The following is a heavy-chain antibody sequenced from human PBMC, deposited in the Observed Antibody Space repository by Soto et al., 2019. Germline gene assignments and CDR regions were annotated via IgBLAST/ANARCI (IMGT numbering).Heavy chain of an antibody. CDR3: ARGFIAVAGTGRYYYYYGMDV. Sequence: SETLSLTCTVSGGSISRSDYYWGWIRQPPGKGLEWIGSIYYSGSTYYNPSLKSRVTISVDTSKNQFSLKLSSVTAADTAVCYCARGFIAVAGTGRYYYYYGMDVWGQGTTVT. D-gene: IGHD6-19*01. CDR1: GGSISRSDYY. V-gene: IGHV4-39*01. CDR2: IYYSGST. J-gene: IGHJ6*02.